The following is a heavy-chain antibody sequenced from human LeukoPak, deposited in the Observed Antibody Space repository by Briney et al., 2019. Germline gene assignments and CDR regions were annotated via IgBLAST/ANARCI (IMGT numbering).Heavy chain of an antibody. V-gene: IGHV1-69*13. CDR1: GYTFTSYA. CDR3: ARSAVAGNSIFDY. Sequence: SVKVSCKASGYTFTSYAISWVRQAPGQGLEWMGGIIPIFGTANYAQKFQGRVTITADESTSTAYMELSSLRSEDTAVYYCARSAVAGNSIFDYWGQGTLVTVSS. CDR2: IIPIFGTA. D-gene: IGHD6-19*01. J-gene: IGHJ4*02.